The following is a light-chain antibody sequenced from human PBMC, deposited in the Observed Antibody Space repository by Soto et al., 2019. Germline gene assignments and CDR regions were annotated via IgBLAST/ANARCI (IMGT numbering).Light chain of an antibody. CDR3: QRYNSYLFT. J-gene: IGKJ3*01. CDR2: DAS. Sequence: DIQMTQSPSTLSASVGDRVTITCRDSQSISSRLAWYQQKPGKAPKLLIYDASSLESGVPSRFSGSGSGTEFTLTIRSRQPDDFATYYCQRYNSYLFTFGPVTKVDIK. CDR1: QSISSR. V-gene: IGKV1-5*01.